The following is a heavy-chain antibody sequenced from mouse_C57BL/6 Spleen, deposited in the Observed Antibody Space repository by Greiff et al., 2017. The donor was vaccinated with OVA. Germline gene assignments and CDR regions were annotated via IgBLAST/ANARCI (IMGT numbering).Heavy chain of an antibody. D-gene: IGHD1-1*01. V-gene: IGHV1-80*01. J-gene: IGHJ4*01. CDR3: ARPTVNYAMDY. Sequence: VQLQQSGAELVKPGASVKISCKASGYAFSSYWMNWVKQRPGKGLEWIGQIYPGDGDTNYNGKFKGKATLTADKSSSTAYMQLSSLTSEDSAVYFCARPTVNYAMDYWGQGTSVTVSS. CDR2: IYPGDGDT. CDR1: GYAFSSYW.